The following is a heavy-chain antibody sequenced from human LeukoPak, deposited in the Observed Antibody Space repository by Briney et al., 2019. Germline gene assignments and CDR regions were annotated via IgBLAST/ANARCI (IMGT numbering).Heavy chain of an antibody. CDR3: ARKTAAFDY. CDR1: AFTVSNNY. V-gene: IGHV3-53*01. CDR2: IYSDGTT. D-gene: IGHD6-25*01. Sequence: GGSLRLSCAASAFTVSNNYMNWVRQAPGKGLEWVPIIYSDGTTYYADSVKGRFTISRDNSKNTLYLQMNSLRAEDTAVYYCARKTAAFDYWGQGTLVTVSS. J-gene: IGHJ4*02.